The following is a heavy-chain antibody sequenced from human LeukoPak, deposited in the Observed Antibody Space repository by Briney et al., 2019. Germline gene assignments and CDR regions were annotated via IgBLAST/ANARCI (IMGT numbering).Heavy chain of an antibody. J-gene: IGHJ3*02. CDR2: MNPNSGNT. Sequence: ASVKVSCKASGYTFTSYDINWVRQAPGQGLEWMGWMNPNSGNTGYAQKFQGRVTMTRNTSISTAYMELSSLRSEDTAVYYCARYRRLAAAGTDAFDIWGQGTMVTVSS. V-gene: IGHV1-8*01. CDR1: GYTFTSYD. CDR3: ARYRRLAAAGTDAFDI. D-gene: IGHD6-13*01.